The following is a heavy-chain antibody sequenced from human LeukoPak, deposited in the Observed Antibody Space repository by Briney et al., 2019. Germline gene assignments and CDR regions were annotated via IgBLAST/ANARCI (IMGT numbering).Heavy chain of an antibody. Sequence: GGSLRLSCAASGFTFSSYSMNWVRQAPGKGLEWVSSISSSSSYIYYADSVKGRFTISRDNAKNSLYLQMNSLRAEDTAVYYCARDQGRVAAAGTLDFDYWGQGTLVTVSS. J-gene: IGHJ4*02. CDR2: ISSSSSYI. D-gene: IGHD6-13*01. CDR3: ARDQGRVAAAGTLDFDY. V-gene: IGHV3-21*01. CDR1: GFTFSSYS.